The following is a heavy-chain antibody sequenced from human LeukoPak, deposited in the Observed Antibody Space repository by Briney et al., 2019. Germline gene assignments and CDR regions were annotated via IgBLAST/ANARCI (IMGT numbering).Heavy chain of an antibody. J-gene: IGHJ4*02. CDR2: IYYSGST. CDR1: GGSISSNY. V-gene: IGHV4-59*01. Sequence: SETLSLTCTVSGGSISSNYWSWIRQPPGKGLEWVGYIYYSGSTHYNPSLKSRVTISVDTSKKQSSLKMTSVTAADTAVYYCARDMGSVAGHDYWGQGTLVTVSS. D-gene: IGHD6-13*01. CDR3: ARDMGSVAGHDY.